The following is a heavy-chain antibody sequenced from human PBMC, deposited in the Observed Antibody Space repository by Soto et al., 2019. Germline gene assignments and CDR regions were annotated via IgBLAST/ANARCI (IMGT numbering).Heavy chain of an antibody. Sequence: SETLSLTCTVSGGSISSGGYYWSWIRQHPGKGLEWIGYIYYSGSTYYNPSLKSRVTISVDTSKNQFSLKLSSVTAADTAVYYCARNSRGSYHDYWGQGTLVTVSS. V-gene: IGHV4-31*03. CDR2: IYYSGST. J-gene: IGHJ4*02. CDR3: ARNSRGSYHDY. D-gene: IGHD1-26*01. CDR1: GGSISSGGYY.